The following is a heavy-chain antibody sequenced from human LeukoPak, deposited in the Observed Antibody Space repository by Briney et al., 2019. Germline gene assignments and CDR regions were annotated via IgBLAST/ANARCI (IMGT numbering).Heavy chain of an antibody. J-gene: IGHJ3*02. D-gene: IGHD3-22*01. V-gene: IGHV3-11*01. CDR1: GFTFSDYY. CDR3: ARDLRSYYDSSGYSQGSTVHDAFDI. CDR2: ISSSGSTI. Sequence: GGSLRLSCAASGFTFSDYYMSWIRQAPGKGLEWVSYISSSGSTIYYADSVKGRFTISRDNAKNSLYLQMNSLRAEDTALYYCARDLRSYYDSSGYSQGSTVHDAFDIWGQGTMVTVSS.